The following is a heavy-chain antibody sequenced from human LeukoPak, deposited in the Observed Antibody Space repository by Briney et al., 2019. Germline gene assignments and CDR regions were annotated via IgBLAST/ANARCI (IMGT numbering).Heavy chain of an antibody. Sequence: SETLSLTCTVSGGSISSYYWSWIRQPAGKGLEWIGRIYTSGSTNYNPSLKSRVAMSVDTSKNQFSLKLSSVTAADTAVYYCARDRAVRSSGAFDIWGQGTMVTVSS. D-gene: IGHD6-6*01. CDR3: ARDRAVRSSGAFDI. J-gene: IGHJ3*02. CDR2: IYTSGST. V-gene: IGHV4-4*07. CDR1: GGSISSYY.